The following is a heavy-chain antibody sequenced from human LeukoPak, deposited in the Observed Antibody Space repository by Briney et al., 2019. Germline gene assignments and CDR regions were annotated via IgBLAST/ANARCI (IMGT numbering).Heavy chain of an antibody. CDR3: ARVGSGWYRGDY. CDR1: GYTFISYG. CDR2: ISAYNGNT. D-gene: IGHD6-19*01. V-gene: IGHV1-18*01. J-gene: IGHJ4*02. Sequence: ASVKVSCKASGYTFISYGITWVRQAPGRGLEWMGWISAYNGNTNYAQKLQGRVTMTTDTSTSTAYMELRSLRSDDTAVYYCARVGSGWYRGDYWGQGTLVTVSS.